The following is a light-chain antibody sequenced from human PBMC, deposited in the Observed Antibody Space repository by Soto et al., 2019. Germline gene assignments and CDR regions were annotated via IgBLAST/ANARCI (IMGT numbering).Light chain of an antibody. CDR3: CSYVGSSTSDV. J-gene: IGLJ1*01. V-gene: IGLV2-23*01. CDR2: EGS. Sequence: QSVLTQPASVSGSPGQSITISCTGTSSDVGSYNLVSWYQQHPGEVPKLMIYEGSKRPSGVSNRFSGSKSGNTASLTISGLQAEDEDDHSWCSYVGSSTSDVFGPATKVTVL. CDR1: SSDVGSYNL.